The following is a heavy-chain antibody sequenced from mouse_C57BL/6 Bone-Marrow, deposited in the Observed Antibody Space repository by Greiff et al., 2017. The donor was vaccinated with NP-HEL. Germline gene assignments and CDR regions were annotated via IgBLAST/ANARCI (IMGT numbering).Heavy chain of an antibody. J-gene: IGHJ3*01. D-gene: IGHD1-1*01. CDR2: LDPENGDT. V-gene: IGHV14-4*01. Sequence: EVQLQQSGAALVRPGASVKLSCTASGFNIKDDYMHWVKQRPEQGLEWIGWLDPENGDTEYASKFQGKATITADTSSNPAYLQLSSLTSEDTAVYYCTTGYYGSRIAYWGQGTLVTVSA. CDR3: TTGYYGSRIAY. CDR1: GFNIKDDY.